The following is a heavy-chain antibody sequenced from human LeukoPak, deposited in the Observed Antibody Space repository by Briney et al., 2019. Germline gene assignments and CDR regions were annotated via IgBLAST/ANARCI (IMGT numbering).Heavy chain of an antibody. CDR1: GVSISTSTYY. CDR2: MFYRGIT. V-gene: IGHV4-39*01. D-gene: IGHD1-26*01. J-gene: IGHJ4*02. CDR3: ARQGGWGGAASLIEY. Sequence: SETLSLTCTVSGVSISTSTYYWAWTRQPPGKGLEWIGSMFYRGITYYHPSLKSRVTISVDTSKNQFSLKLSSVTASGTAIFYCARQGGWGGAASLIEYWGQGTLVTVSS.